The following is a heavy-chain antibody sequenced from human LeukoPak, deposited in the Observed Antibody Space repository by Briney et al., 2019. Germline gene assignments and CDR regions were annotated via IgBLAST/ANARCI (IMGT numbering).Heavy chain of an antibody. Sequence: GGSLRLSCEASGFTFSRYWMHWVRQAPGKGLVWVSRIKSDGKTNYADSVKGRFTISRDNAKNTVSLQMGSLRAEDTGVYYCARAPSEVGGYYPEYFRHWGQGTLVTVSS. CDR3: ARAPSEVGGYYPEYFRH. V-gene: IGHV3-74*01. CDR2: IKSDGKT. D-gene: IGHD3-22*01. CDR1: GFTFSRYW. J-gene: IGHJ1*01.